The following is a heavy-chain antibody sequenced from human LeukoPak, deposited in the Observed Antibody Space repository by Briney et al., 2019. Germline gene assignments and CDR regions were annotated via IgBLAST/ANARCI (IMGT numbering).Heavy chain of an antibody. D-gene: IGHD1-1*01. Sequence: GGSLRLPCQTSILVFREYYMHWVRLAPGKGLEWLAVITNDGSRKYYADSVKGRFTVSRDNSKSLLFLQMESLRHDDTGIYYCAKGCRTGFVDYWGQGALVTVSS. V-gene: IGHV3-30*18. CDR3: AKGCRTGFVDY. CDR2: ITNDGSRK. CDR1: ILVFREYY. J-gene: IGHJ4*02.